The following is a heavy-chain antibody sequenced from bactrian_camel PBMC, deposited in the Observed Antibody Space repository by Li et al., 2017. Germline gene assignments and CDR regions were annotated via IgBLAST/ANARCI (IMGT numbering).Heavy chain of an antibody. CDR2: IDSGDGGS. CDR3: AAGLPANIWVATDYNY. V-gene: IGHV3S31*01. D-gene: IGHD3*01. CDR1: GYSASSYS. J-gene: IGHJ4*01. Sequence: VQLVESGGGSVQAGGSLRLSCAASGYSASSYSMGWFRQAPGKEREGVAAIDSGDGGSFVHDSVKGRFTISQNNAKNTLYLQMNSLKPEDTAIYYCAAGLPANIWVATDYNYWGQGTQVTVS.